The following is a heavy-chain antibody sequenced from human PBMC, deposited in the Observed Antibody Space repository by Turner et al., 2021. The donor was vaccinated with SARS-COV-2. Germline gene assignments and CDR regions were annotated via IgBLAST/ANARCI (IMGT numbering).Heavy chain of an antibody. Sequence: EVQLEESGGGLVQPGGSLRLSCAASGFTFNNYWMTWVRQAPGKGLEWVANIKEDGSEKYYVDSVKGRFTISRDNAKNSMYLQMNTLRAEDTAVYYCARPYSSGWYINFIFWGQGTLVIVSS. V-gene: IGHV3-7*01. CDR1: GFTFNNYW. D-gene: IGHD6-19*01. J-gene: IGHJ1*01. CDR2: IKEDGSEK. CDR3: ARPYSSGWYINFIF.